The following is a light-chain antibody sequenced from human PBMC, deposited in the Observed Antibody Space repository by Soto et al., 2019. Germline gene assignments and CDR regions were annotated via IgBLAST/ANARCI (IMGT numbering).Light chain of an antibody. CDR1: HNIERW. J-gene: IGKJ1*01. Sequence: IQMTQSPSTLSASVGDRVTITCRASHNIERWMAWYQQKRGRAPSLLIFDATTLHSGVPSRFGGGGSGTEFTIIIKGLQDDDFATYYCQRFAKSSTFGQGTTVEIK. CDR3: QRFAKSST. CDR2: DAT. V-gene: IGKV1-5*01.